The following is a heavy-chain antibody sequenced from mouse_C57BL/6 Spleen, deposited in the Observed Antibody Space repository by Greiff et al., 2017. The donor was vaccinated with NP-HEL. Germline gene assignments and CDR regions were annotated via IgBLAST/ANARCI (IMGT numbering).Heavy chain of an antibody. CDR1: GFTFSDYG. Sequence: EVKVEESGGGLVKPGGSLKLSCAASGFTFSDYGMHWVRQAPEKGLEWVAYISSGSSTIYYADTVKGRFTISRDNAKNTLFLQMTSLRSEDTAMYYCATQLGPYWGQGTLVTVSA. CDR2: ISSGSSTI. V-gene: IGHV5-17*01. J-gene: IGHJ3*01. CDR3: ATQLGPY. D-gene: IGHD4-1*02.